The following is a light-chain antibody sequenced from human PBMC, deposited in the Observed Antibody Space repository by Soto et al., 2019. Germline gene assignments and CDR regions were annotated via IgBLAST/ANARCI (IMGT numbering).Light chain of an antibody. V-gene: IGLV4-69*01. CDR1: SGHSSYA. CDR2: LNSDGSH. Sequence: QSVLTQSPSASASLGASVKLTCTLSSGHSSYAIAWYQQQPEKGPRYLMKLNSDGSHSKGDGIPDRFSGSSSGAERYLTISSLQSEDEAYYYCQTWGTGIPWVFGGGTKLTVL. J-gene: IGLJ3*02. CDR3: QTWGTGIPWV.